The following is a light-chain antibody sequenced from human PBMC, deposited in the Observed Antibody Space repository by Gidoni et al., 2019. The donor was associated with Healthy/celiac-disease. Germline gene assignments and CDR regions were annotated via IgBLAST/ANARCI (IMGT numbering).Light chain of an antibody. CDR2: GAS. V-gene: IGKV3-20*01. J-gene: IGKJ4*01. CDR3: QQYGSSPST. CDR1: QRVSSSY. Sequence: EIVLTQSPGTLSLSPGERATLSCSASQRVSSSYLAWYQQKPGQAPRLLIYGASSRATGIPDRFSGSGSGTDFTLTISRLEPEDFAVYYCQQYGSSPSTFGGGTKVEIK.